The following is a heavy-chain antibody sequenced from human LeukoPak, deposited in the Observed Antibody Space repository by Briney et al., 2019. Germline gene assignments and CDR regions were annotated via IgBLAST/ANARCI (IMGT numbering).Heavy chain of an antibody. CDR1: GFTFSISA. J-gene: IGHJ4*02. CDR3: AKDGSWSCTD. D-gene: IGHD2-8*02. V-gene: IGHV3-30*02. CDR2: IAHHGNNK. Sequence: GGSLRLPCGASGFTFSISAMHWVRQGPGKGLEWVAYIAHHGNNKYYADSVKGRFTISRDNSKGSLYLQMNSLRADDKAVYYCAKDGSWSCTDWGQGTLVRVSS.